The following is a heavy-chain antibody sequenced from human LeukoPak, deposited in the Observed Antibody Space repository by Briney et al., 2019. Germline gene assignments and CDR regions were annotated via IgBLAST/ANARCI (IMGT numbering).Heavy chain of an antibody. V-gene: IGHV1-2*02. D-gene: IGHD3-22*01. CDR1: GYTFTGYY. Sequence: GASVKVSCKASGYTFTGYYMHWVRQAPGQGLEWTGWINPNSGGTNYAQKFQGRVTMTRDTSISTAYMELSRLRSDDTAVYYCARDQAYDSSGYYRDAFDIWGQGTMVTVSS. CDR3: ARDQAYDSSGYYRDAFDI. CDR2: INPNSGGT. J-gene: IGHJ3*02.